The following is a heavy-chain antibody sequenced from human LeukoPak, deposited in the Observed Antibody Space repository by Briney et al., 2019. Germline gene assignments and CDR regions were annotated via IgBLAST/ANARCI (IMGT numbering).Heavy chain of an antibody. J-gene: IGHJ4*02. CDR1: GSTFSPIV. CDR3: VRGTGY. Sequence: GGSLSPPCSASGSTFSPIVMPWVRQAPGKGLEYVSVISSNGDNTYYADSVKGRFTISRDNSKNTLHLQMSSLRADDTAVYYCVRGTGYWGQGTLVTVSS. CDR2: ISSNGDNT. V-gene: IGHV3-64D*06.